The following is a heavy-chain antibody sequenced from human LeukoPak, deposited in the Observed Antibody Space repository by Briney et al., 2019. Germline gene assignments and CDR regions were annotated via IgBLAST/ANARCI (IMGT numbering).Heavy chain of an antibody. J-gene: IGHJ5*02. CDR1: GYSISSGYF. Sequence: SETLSLTCTVSGYSISSGYFWGWIRQPPGKGLEWIGEINHSGSTNYNPSLKSRVTISVDTSKNQFSLKLSSVTAADTAVYYCATGGSITMVRGVRSNWFDPWGQGTLVTVSS. CDR2: INHSGST. D-gene: IGHD3-10*01. V-gene: IGHV4-38-2*02. CDR3: ATGGSITMVRGVRSNWFDP.